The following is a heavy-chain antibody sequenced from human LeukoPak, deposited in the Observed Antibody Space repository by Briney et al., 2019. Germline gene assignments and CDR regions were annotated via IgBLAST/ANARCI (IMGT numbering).Heavy chain of an antibody. V-gene: IGHV4-59*01. Sequence: SETLSLTCTVSGGSISSYYWSWIRQPPGKGLEWIGYIYYSGSTNYNPSLKSRVTISVDTSKNQFSLKLSSVTAADTAVYYCARVVNYGGNPIYYYGMDVWGQGTTVTVSS. J-gene: IGHJ6*02. D-gene: IGHD4-23*01. CDR2: IYYSGST. CDR3: ARVVNYGGNPIYYYGMDV. CDR1: GGSISSYY.